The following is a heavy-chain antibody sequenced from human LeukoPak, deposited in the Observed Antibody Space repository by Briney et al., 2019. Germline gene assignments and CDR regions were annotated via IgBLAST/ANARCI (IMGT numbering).Heavy chain of an antibody. Sequence: GGSLRLSCAASGFTFSSYAMSWVRQAPGKGLEWVSAISGSGGSTYYADSVKGRFTISRDNAKNSLYLQMNSLRAEDTAVYYCARPRTWSEVIQDAFDIWGQGTMVTVSS. CDR2: ISGSGGST. V-gene: IGHV3-23*01. CDR1: GFTFSSYA. J-gene: IGHJ3*02. CDR3: ARPRTWSEVIQDAFDI. D-gene: IGHD3-16*02.